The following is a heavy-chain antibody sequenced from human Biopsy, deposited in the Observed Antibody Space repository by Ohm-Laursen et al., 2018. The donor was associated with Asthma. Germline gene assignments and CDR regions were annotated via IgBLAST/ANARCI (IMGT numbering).Heavy chain of an antibody. CDR2: ISYSGST. D-gene: IGHD2-15*01. V-gene: IGHV4-61*01. Sequence: SDTLSLTCPVSGGSGSSGSYYWSWIRQPPGKGLAWVSYISYSGSTDYNPSLKSRLTISMDTSKNQFSLKLSSVTAADTAVYYCARVPTTLRYFDLWGRGTLVTVSS. J-gene: IGHJ2*01. CDR3: ARVPTTLRYFDL. CDR1: GGSGSSGSYY.